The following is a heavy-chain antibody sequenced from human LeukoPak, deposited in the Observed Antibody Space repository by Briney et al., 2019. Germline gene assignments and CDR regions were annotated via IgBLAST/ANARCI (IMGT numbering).Heavy chain of an antibody. D-gene: IGHD3-22*01. V-gene: IGHV3-11*01. CDR1: GFTFSDYS. Sequence: PGGSLRLSCAASGFTFSDYSMSWTRQAPGKGLEWVSYISSSGSTIYYADSVKGRFTISRDNAKNSLYLQMNILRAEDTAVYYCARVASDYYDSSGYYRSYWYFDLSGRGTLVTVSS. CDR2: ISSSGSTI. CDR3: ARVASDYYDSSGYYRSYWYFDL. J-gene: IGHJ2*01.